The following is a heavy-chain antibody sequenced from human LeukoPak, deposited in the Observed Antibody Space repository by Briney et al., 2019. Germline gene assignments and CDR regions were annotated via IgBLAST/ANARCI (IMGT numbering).Heavy chain of an antibody. CDR2: IHHTWSP. CDR1: GASISRDNW. CDR3: AQNGYYCIDV. D-gene: IGHD2-8*01. Sequence: SETLSLTCAVSGASISRDNWWSWVRQPPGKGLEWIGEIHHTWSPNYNPSFKTRVTISVGKSKNQLSLKLSSVTAADTAVYYCAQNGYYCIDVWGKGTTVTVSS. J-gene: IGHJ6*03. V-gene: IGHV4-4*02.